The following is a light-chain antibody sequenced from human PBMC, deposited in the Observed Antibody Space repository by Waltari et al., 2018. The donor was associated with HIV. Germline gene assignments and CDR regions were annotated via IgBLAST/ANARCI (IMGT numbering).Light chain of an antibody. V-gene: IGKV2D-29*01. J-gene: IGKJ2*01. Sequence: EMVMTQTPLSLSVTPGQPAGISGKTSQSLLHSDGKSFFDWFLQKPGQPPQLLIYEVFNRSSGTTNRFSGSGSGTDFTLKISRVEAEDVGIYYCMQSLQLPQTFGHGTRLEIK. CDR3: MQSLQLPQT. CDR1: QSLLHSDGKSF. CDR2: EVF.